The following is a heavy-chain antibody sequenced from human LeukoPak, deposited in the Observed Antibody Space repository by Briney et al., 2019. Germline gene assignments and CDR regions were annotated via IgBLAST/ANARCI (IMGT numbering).Heavy chain of an antibody. CDR2: INPSGGST. J-gene: IGHJ4*02. CDR1: GYTFTSYY. D-gene: IGHD3-22*01. V-gene: IGHV1-46*01. CDR3: ARDPHYDSSGYPVFDY. Sequence: ASVKVSCKASGYTFTSYYMHWVRQAPGQGLEWMGIINPSGGSTSYAQKFQGRVTMTRDTSTSTVYMELSSLRSEDTAVYYCARDPHYDSSGYPVFDYWGQGALVTVSS.